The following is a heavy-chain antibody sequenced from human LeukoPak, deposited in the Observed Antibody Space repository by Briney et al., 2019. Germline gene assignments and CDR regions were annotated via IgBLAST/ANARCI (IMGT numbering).Heavy chain of an antibody. CDR3: ATIRDQLLYYFDY. CDR1: GFTFSSYA. J-gene: IGHJ4*02. Sequence: GGSLRLSCAASGFTFSSYAMHWVRQAPGKGLDLEWVTVLSYDANEYYADSVKGRFTISRDISKNTLYLQMNSLRAEDTAVYYCATIRDQLLYYFDYWGQGTLVTVSS. V-gene: IGHV3-30*04. CDR2: LSYDANE. D-gene: IGHD2-2*01.